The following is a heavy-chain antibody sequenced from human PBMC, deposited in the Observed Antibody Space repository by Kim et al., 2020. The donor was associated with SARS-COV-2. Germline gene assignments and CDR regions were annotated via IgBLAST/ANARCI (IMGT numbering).Heavy chain of an antibody. J-gene: IGHJ4*02. D-gene: IGHD5-12*01. V-gene: IGHV3-48*03. Sequence: GGSLRLSCTASGFSFSGYEMNWVRQAPGKGLEWLSYISSRATTLYYADSVKGRFTISRDDDKQSLYRQMNRLRAEDKADYYCAREVAKDFDLWGQGTLVTVTP. CDR3: AREVAKDFDL. CDR1: GFSFSGYE. CDR2: ISSRATTL.